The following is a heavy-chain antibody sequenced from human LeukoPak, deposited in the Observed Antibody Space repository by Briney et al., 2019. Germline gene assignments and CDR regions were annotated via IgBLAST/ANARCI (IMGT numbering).Heavy chain of an antibody. CDR2: IYHSGST. CDR1: GYSISSGYY. J-gene: IGHJ4*02. V-gene: IGHV4-38-2*02. Sequence: PSETLSLTCTVSGYSISSGYYWTWIRQPAGKGLEWIGNIYHSGSTYNNPSLKSRVTMAVDTSKNQFSLKLSSVTAADTAVYYCASFDYWGQGTLVTVSS. CDR3: ASFDY.